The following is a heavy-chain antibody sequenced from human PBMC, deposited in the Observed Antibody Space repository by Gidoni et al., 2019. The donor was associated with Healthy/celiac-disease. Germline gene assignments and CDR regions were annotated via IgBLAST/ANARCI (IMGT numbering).Heavy chain of an antibody. Sequence: EVQLVESGGGVVRPGGSLRLSCAASGFTFDDYGMSWVRQAPGKGLEWVSGINGNGGSTGYADYVKGRFTISRDNAKNSLYLQMNSLRAEDTALYYCARVGHPRQYYDILRTQGYYFDYWGQGTLVTVSS. V-gene: IGHV3-20*04. D-gene: IGHD3-9*01. CDR3: ARVGHPRQYYDILRTQGYYFDY. CDR2: INGNGGST. CDR1: GFTFDDYG. J-gene: IGHJ4*02.